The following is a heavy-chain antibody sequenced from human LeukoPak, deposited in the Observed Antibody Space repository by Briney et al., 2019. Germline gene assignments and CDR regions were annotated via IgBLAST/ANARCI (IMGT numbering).Heavy chain of an antibody. D-gene: IGHD1-7*01. V-gene: IGHV4-59*01. J-gene: IGHJ4*02. CDR2: IYSSGNT. Sequence: KPSETLSLTCTVSGVSLSISYWSWIRQSPGKGLEWIGYIYSSGNTNYNPSLKSRVTMSIDTSKNQFSLNLSSVSAADTAVYYCARTGRSGTTNAYWGQGTLVTVSS. CDR1: GVSLSISY. CDR3: ARTGRSGTTNAY.